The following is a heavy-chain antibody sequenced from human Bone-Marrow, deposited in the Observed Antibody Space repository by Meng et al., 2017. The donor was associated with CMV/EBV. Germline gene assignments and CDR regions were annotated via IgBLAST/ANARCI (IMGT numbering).Heavy chain of an antibody. CDR3: ARVRSDYDFWSGHYSVLWYFDY. CDR1: GYSISSGYY. V-gene: IGHV4-38-2*02. D-gene: IGHD3-3*01. CDR2: IYHSGST. Sequence: SETLSLTCTVSGYSISSGYYWGWIRQPPGKGLEWIGSIYHSGSTYYNPSLKSRVTISVDTSKNQFSLKLSSVTAADTAVYYCARVRSDYDFWSGHYSVLWYFDYWGQGTLVTVSS. J-gene: IGHJ4*02.